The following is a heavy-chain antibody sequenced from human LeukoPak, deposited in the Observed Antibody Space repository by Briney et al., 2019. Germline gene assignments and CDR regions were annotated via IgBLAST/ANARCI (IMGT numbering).Heavy chain of an antibody. CDR2: ISAYNGNT. Sequence: ASVKVSCKASVYTFTSYGISWVRQAPGQGREWMGWISAYNGNTNYAQKLQGRVTMTTDTSTSTAYMELRSLRSDDTAVYYCARAAGVDIAVAGDFDYWGQGTLVTVSS. CDR3: ARAAGVDIAVAGDFDY. CDR1: VYTFTSYG. V-gene: IGHV1-18*01. J-gene: IGHJ4*02. D-gene: IGHD6-19*01.